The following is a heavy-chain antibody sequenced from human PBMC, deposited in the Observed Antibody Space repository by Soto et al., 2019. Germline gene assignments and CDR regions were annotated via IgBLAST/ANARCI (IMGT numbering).Heavy chain of an antibody. Sequence: QVQLQQSGPGLVKPSQTLSLTCAISGDSVSSNDAVWNWIRQSPSRGLEWLGRTYYRSIWQTEYAVSVKGRMTINPDASKNRSSLQLNSVTREDTAMYYRARLVGNSWLDHWGQGTLVTVSA. D-gene: IGHD6-6*01. J-gene: IGHJ5*02. CDR2: TYYRSIWQT. CDR3: ARLVGNSWLDH. CDR1: GDSVSSNDAV. V-gene: IGHV6-1*01.